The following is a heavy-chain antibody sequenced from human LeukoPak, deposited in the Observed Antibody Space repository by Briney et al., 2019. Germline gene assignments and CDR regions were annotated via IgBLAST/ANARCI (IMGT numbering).Heavy chain of an antibody. J-gene: IGHJ4*02. CDR3: ARDLSSTSNWELDY. D-gene: IGHD7-27*01. Sequence: ASVKVSCKASGYTFTGYFMHWVRQAPGQGLEWMGRINPNSGGTNYAQKFQGRVTMPRDTSISTAYMELSGLRSDDTAVYYCARDLSSTSNWELDYWGQGTLVTVSS. CDR2: INPNSGGT. CDR1: GYTFTGYF. V-gene: IGHV1-2*06.